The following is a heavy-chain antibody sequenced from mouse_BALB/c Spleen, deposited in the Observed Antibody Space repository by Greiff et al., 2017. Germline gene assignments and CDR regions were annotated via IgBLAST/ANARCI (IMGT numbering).Heavy chain of an antibody. CDR2: IYPGDGST. Sequence: QVQLQQSGPELVKPGASVKMSCKASGYTFTSYYIHWVKQRPGQGLEWIGWIYPGDGSTKYNEKFKGKTTLTADKSSSTAYMLLSSLTSEDSAIYFCARHDVMDYWGQGTSVTVSS. CDR1: GYTFTSYY. CDR3: ARHDVMDY. V-gene: IGHV1S56*01. J-gene: IGHJ4*01.